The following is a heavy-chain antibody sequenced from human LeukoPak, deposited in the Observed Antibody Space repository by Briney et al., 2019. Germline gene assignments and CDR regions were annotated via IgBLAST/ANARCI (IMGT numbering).Heavy chain of an antibody. CDR1: GFTFSSYA. Sequence: GGSLRLSCAASGFTFSSYAMSRVRQAPGKGLEWVSVINGSAYNADSVKGRFTISRDNSKNTLYLQMNSLRAEDTAVYYCAKLSDSRGYYYWSVIDYWGQGTLVTVSS. CDR2: INGSA. D-gene: IGHD3-22*01. V-gene: IGHV3-23*01. J-gene: IGHJ4*02. CDR3: AKLSDSRGYYYWSVIDY.